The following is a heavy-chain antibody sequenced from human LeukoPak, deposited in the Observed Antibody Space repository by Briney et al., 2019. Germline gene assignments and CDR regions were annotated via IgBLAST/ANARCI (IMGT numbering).Heavy chain of an antibody. CDR1: GFTFSSYA. D-gene: IGHD1-26*01. CDR3: AKDAYSGSYYVYGAFDI. CDR2: ISGSGGST. Sequence: PGGSLRLSCAASGFTFSSYAMSWVRQAPGKGLEWVSAISGSGGSTYYADSVKGRFTMSKDNSKNTLYVQMSSLRAEDTAVYYCAKDAYSGSYYVYGAFDIWGPGTMVTVSS. J-gene: IGHJ3*02. V-gene: IGHV3-23*01.